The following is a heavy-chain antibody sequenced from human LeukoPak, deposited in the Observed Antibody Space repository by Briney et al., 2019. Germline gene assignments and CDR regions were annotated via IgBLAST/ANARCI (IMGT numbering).Heavy chain of an antibody. D-gene: IGHD3-10*01. J-gene: IGHJ4*02. CDR3: ARGGWFGEPAKFDY. CDR1: GGSISSYY. V-gene: IGHV4-59*01. CDR2: IYYSGST. Sequence: SETLSLTCTVSGGSISSYYWSWIRQPPGKGLEWIGYIYYSGSTNYNPSLKSRVTISVDTSKNQFSLKLSSVTAADTAVYYCARGGWFGEPAKFDYWGQGTLVTVSS.